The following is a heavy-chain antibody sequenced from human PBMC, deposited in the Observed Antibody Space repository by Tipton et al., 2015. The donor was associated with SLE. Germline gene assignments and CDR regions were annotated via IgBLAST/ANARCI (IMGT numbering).Heavy chain of an antibody. CDR3: ASWGQSHWYFDL. CDR2: IYHSGST. Sequence: TLSLTCAVSGYSISSGYYWGWIRQPPGKGLERIGSIYHSGSTYYNPSLKSRVTISVDTSKNQFSLKLSSVTAADTAVYYCASWGQSHWYFDLWGRGTLVTVSS. J-gene: IGHJ2*01. D-gene: IGHD3-16*01. CDR1: GYSISSGYY. V-gene: IGHV4-38-2*01.